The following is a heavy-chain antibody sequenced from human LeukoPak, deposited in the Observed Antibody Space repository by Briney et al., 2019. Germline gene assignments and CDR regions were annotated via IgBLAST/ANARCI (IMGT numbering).Heavy chain of an antibody. CDR3: ARRLRFLGWLLSPFDY. CDR1: GFTFSIYS. CDR2: ISSSSSYK. D-gene: IGHD3-3*01. J-gene: IGHJ4*02. Sequence: GGSLRLSCAASGFTFSIYSMNWVRQAPGKGLEWVSSISSSSSYKYYADSVKGRFTISRDNTKNSLYLQMNSLRAEDTAVYYCARRLRFLGWLLSPFDYWGQGTLVTVSS. V-gene: IGHV3-21*01.